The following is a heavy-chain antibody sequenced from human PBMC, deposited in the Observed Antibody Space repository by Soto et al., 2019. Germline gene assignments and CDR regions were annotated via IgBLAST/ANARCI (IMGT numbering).Heavy chain of an antibody. D-gene: IGHD5-12*01. V-gene: IGHV3-53*01. CDR3: ARELSGSWYNWFDP. CDR2: IHSDVTT. J-gene: IGHJ5*02. CDR1: GFSVRSNS. Sequence: PVGSLRLGCGASGFSVRSNSMSWVRQAPGKGLEWVSVIHSDVTTYYADSVKGRFIISRDNSKDTLYLQMNRLRAEDTAVYYCARELSGSWYNWFDPWGQGTLVTVSS.